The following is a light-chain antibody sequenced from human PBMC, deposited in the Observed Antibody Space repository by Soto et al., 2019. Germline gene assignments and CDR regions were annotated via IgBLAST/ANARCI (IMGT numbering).Light chain of an antibody. J-gene: IGLJ1*01. CDR2: GNS. CDR3: QSYDSSLSGYV. CDR1: SSNIGANYD. V-gene: IGLV1-40*01. Sequence: HSVLTQPPSVSGAPGQRVTISCTGSSSNIGANYDVHWYQHLPGTAPKLLIYGNSNRPSGVPDRFSGSKSGTSASLAITGLQAEDEADYYCQSYDSSLSGYVVGTGTKLTVL.